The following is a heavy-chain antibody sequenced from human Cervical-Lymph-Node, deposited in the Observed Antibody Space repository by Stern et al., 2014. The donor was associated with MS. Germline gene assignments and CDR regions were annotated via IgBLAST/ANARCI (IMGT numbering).Heavy chain of an antibody. D-gene: IGHD2-21*02. CDR1: GGTFSSYA. CDR3: ARDPGGGDLSRDLDY. CDR2: SIPMFGTA. J-gene: IGHJ4*02. Sequence: VQLVESGAEVKKPGSSVKVSCKASGGTFSSYAISWVRQAPGQGLEWMGGSIPMFGTANYAQKFQGRVTIAADESTSTAYMELSSLRSEDTAVYYCARDPGGGDLSRDLDYWGQGTLVTVSS. V-gene: IGHV1-69*01.